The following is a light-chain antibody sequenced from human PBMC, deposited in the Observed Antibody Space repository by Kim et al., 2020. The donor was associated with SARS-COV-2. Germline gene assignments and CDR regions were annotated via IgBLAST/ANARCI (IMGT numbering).Light chain of an antibody. CDR3: SSYTISNYV. J-gene: IGLJ1*01. V-gene: IGLV2-14*03. CDR1: SSDVGAYNY. CDR2: DVS. Sequence: PGHSITISCTGTSSDVGAYNYVSWYPHHPGKAPKLMIYDVSRRPSGVSHRFSGSRSGNTASLTISGLQAEDEADYYCSSYTISNYVFGTGTKVTVL.